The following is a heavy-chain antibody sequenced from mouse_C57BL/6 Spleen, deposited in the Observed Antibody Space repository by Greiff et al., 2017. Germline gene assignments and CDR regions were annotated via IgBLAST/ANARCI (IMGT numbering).Heavy chain of an antibody. Sequence: QVQLQQPGAELVRPGSSVKLSCKASGYTFTSYWMHWVKQRPIQGLEWIGNIDPSDSETNYNQKFKDKATLTVDKSSSTAYMQLSSLTSEDSAVYYCARGTTVVANAMDYWGQGTSVTVSS. CDR1: GYTFTSYW. D-gene: IGHD1-1*01. CDR3: ARGTTVVANAMDY. V-gene: IGHV1-52*01. J-gene: IGHJ4*01. CDR2: IDPSDSET.